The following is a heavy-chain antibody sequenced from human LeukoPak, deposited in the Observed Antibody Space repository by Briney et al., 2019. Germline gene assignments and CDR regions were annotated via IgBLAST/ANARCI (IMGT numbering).Heavy chain of an antibody. CDR2: IYYSGST. CDR1: GGSFSGYY. V-gene: IGHV4-59*01. J-gene: IGHJ4*02. D-gene: IGHD6-13*01. Sequence: PSETLSLTCAVYGGSFSGYYWSRIRQPPGKGLEWIGYIYYSGSTNYNPSLKSRVTISVDTSKNQFSLKLSSVTAADTAVYYCARETIAAAGTFFDYWGQGTLVTVSP. CDR3: ARETIAAAGTFFDY.